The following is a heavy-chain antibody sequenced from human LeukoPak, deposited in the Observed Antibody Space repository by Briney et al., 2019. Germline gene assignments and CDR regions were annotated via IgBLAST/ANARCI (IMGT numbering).Heavy chain of an antibody. J-gene: IGHJ4*02. CDR2: IYYSGST. V-gene: IGHV4-39*07. Sequence: SETLSLTCTVSGGSISSSSYYWGWIRQPPGKGLEWIGSIYYSGSTYYNPSLKSRVTISVDTSKNQFSLKLSSVTAADTAVYYCAREYCSSTSCAYFDYWGQGTLVTVSS. CDR1: GGSISSSSYY. D-gene: IGHD2-2*01. CDR3: AREYCSSTSCAYFDY.